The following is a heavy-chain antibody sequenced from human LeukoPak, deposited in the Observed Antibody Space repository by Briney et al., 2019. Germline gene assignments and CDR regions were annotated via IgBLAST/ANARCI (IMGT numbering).Heavy chain of an antibody. J-gene: IGHJ4*02. V-gene: IGHV3-53*01. CDR1: GFTVSSNY. CDR2: IYSRGGT. Sequence: GGSLRLSCAASGFTVSSNYMNWVRQAPGKGLEWVSVIYSRGGTYYADSVQGRFTISRDASKNTLFLQMNSLRADDTAVYYCARKTDSSGSGDYWGQGTLVTVSS. D-gene: IGHD3-22*01. CDR3: ARKTDSSGSGDY.